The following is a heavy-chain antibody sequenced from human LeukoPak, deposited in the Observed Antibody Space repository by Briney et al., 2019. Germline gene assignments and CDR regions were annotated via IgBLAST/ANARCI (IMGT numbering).Heavy chain of an antibody. CDR1: GGSFSGYY. J-gene: IGHJ4*02. V-gene: IGHV4-34*01. CDR2: INHSGST. D-gene: IGHD6-13*01. Sequence: SETLSLTCAVYGGSFSGYYWSWIRQPPGKGLEWIGEINHSGSTNYNPSLKSRVTISVDTSKNQFSLKLSSVTAADTAVYYCAREGRIAAAGFEFDYWGQGTLVTVSS. CDR3: AREGRIAAAGFEFDY.